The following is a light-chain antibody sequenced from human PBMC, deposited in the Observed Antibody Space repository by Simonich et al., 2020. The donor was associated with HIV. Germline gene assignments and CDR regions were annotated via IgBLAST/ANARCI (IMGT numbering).Light chain of an antibody. CDR2: DVI. CDR1: SSDVGGYNY. Sequence: QSALTQPASVSGSPGQSITISCTGTSSDVGGYNYVSWYQKHPGKAPKLMIYDVIKRPSGVSNRFSGSKSGNTASLTISGLQAEDEADYYCSSYTSSSTWVFGGGTKLTVL. CDR3: SSYTSSSTWV. J-gene: IGLJ3*02. V-gene: IGLV2-14*01.